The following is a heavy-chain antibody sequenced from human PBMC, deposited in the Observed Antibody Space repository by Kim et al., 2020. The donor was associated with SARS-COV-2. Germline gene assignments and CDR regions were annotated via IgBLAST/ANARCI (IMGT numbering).Heavy chain of an antibody. V-gene: IGHV3-33*08. D-gene: IGHD6-13*01. CDR3: AREGHIAAAGDYYYYGMDV. J-gene: IGHJ6*02. Sequence: GGSLRLSCAASGFTFSSYGMHWVRQAPGKGLEWVAVIWYDGSNKYYADSVKGRFTISRDNSKNTLYLQMNSLRAEDTAVYYCAREGHIAAAGDYYYYGMDVWGQGTTVTVSS. CDR2: IWYDGSNK. CDR1: GFTFSSYG.